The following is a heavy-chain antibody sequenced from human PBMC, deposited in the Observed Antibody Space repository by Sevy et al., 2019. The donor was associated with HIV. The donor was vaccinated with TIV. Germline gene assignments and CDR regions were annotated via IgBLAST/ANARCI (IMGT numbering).Heavy chain of an antibody. CDR2: ISYDGSNK. D-gene: IGHD4-17*01. CDR3: AKDMTTVTTTYFDY. CDR1: GFTFSSYG. J-gene: IGHJ4*02. V-gene: IGHV3-30*18. Sequence: GGSLRLSCAASGFTFSSYGMHWVRQAPGKGLEWVAVISYDGSNKYYADSVKGRFTISRDNSENTLYLQMNSLRAEDTAVYYCAKDMTTVTTTYFDYWGQGTLVTVSS.